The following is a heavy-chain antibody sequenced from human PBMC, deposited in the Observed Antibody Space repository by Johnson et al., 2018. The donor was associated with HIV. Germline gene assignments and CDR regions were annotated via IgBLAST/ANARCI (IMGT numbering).Heavy chain of an antibody. D-gene: IGHD3-9*01. Sequence: QVQLVESGGGVVQPGGSLRLSCAASGFTFSSYGMHWVRQAPGKGLEWVVFIRYDGSNKYYADSVEGRFTISRVNSKNTLYLQVNSLRAEDTAVYYCARGWLFLDAFDIWGQGTMVTVSS. J-gene: IGHJ3*02. V-gene: IGHV3-30*02. CDR2: IRYDGSNK. CDR3: ARGWLFLDAFDI. CDR1: GFTFSSYG.